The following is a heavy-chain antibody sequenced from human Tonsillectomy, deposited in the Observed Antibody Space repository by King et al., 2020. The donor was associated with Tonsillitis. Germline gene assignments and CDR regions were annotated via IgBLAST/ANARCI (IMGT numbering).Heavy chain of an antibody. J-gene: IGHJ1*01. Sequence: AQLVQSGAEVKKPGASVKVSCKASGYTFTNYVINWVRQAPGQGLEWMGWISAYNGNTNYAQKLQGRVTMTTDTSTSTAYMELRSLRSDDTAVYYCAREMYDILTGYYKYFQHWGQGTLVTVSS. D-gene: IGHD3-9*01. CDR3: AREMYDILTGYYKYFQH. V-gene: IGHV1-18*04. CDR1: GYTFTNYV. CDR2: ISAYNGNT.